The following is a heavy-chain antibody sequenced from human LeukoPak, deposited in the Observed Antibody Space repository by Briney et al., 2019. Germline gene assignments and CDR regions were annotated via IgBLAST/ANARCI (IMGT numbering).Heavy chain of an antibody. J-gene: IGHJ4*02. CDR1: GFTFTIYG. CDR2: ISYDGSNK. CDR3: ARDYYKIDY. Sequence: GGYLRLSCAASGFTFTIYGMHWVRQAPGKGLEWVAVISYDGSNKYYADSVKGRFTISRDNSKNTLYLQMNSLRAEDTAVYYCARDYYKIDYWGQGTLVTVSS. D-gene: IGHD3-10*01. V-gene: IGHV3-30*03.